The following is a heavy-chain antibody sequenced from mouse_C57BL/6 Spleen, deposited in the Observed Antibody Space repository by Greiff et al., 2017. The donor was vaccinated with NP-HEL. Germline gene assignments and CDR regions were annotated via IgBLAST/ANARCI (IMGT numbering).Heavy chain of an antibody. CDR1: GYAFSSSW. J-gene: IGHJ3*01. CDR3: ARFTAQAWFAY. D-gene: IGHD3-2*02. Sequence: VQVVESGPELVKPGASVKISCKASGYAFSSSWMNWVKQRPGKGLEWIGRIYPGDGDTNYNGKFKGKATLTADKSSSTAYMQLSSLTSEDSAVYFCARFTAQAWFAYWGQGTLVTVSA. V-gene: IGHV1-82*01. CDR2: IYPGDGDT.